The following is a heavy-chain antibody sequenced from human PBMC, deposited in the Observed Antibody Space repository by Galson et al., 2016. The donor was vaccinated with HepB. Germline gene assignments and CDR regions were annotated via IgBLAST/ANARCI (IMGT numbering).Heavy chain of an antibody. CDR2: IYSRGSA. V-gene: IGHV3-66*01. CDR1: GFTVSRDY. D-gene: IGHD6-13*01. Sequence: SLRLSCAGSGFTVSRDYMSWVRQAPGKGLEWVSVIYSRGSAYYADSVKGRFTISGDNSKNTLYLQMNRLKAEDTAVYYCARDWGSSWCLHWGQGTLVTVSS. CDR3: ARDWGSSWCLH. J-gene: IGHJ4*02.